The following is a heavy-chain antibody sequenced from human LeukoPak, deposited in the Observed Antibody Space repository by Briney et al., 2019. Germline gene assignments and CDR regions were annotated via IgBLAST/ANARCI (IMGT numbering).Heavy chain of an antibody. CDR2: IYPGDSDT. CDR1: GYSFTSYW. CDR3: ARQQLYYDFWNGERRYFDY. D-gene: IGHD3-3*01. V-gene: IGHV5-51*01. J-gene: IGHJ4*02. Sequence: GESLKISCKGSGYSFTSYWIGWVRQMPGKGLEWMGIIYPGDSDTRYSPSFQGQVTISADKSISTAYLQWSSLKASDTAMYYCARQQLYYDFWNGERRYFDYWGQGTLVTVSS.